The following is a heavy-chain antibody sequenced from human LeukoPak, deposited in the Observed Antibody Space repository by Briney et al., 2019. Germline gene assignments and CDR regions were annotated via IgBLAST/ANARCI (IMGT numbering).Heavy chain of an antibody. CDR2: ISTRGSTE. J-gene: IGHJ4*02. D-gene: IGHD6-13*01. CDR1: GFTFSSYW. CDR3: ASIPGYSSSFDA. Sequence: GGSLRLSCAASGFTFSSYWMSWVRQAPGKGLEWVSYISTRGSTEYYADSVKGRFTISRDDAKNSLYLQMNSLRAEDTAVYYCASIPGYSSSFDAWGQGTLVTVSS. V-gene: IGHV3-48*04.